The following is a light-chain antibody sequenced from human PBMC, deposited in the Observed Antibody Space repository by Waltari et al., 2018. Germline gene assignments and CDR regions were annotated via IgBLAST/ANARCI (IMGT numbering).Light chain of an antibody. Sequence: EIVMTQSPATLSVSPGDRATLSCRASQSVSSHIAWYQQKPGQAPRLLIYDASTRGTGVPARFSGSGSGTDFTLTISSLQSGDFAVYYCQQYYSTPYTFGQGTRLEIK. J-gene: IGKJ2*01. CDR1: QSVSSH. V-gene: IGKV3-15*01. CDR3: QQYYSTPYT. CDR2: DAS.